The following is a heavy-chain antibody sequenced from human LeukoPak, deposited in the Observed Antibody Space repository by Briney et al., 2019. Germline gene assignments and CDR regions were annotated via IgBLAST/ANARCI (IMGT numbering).Heavy chain of an antibody. CDR1: GGTFSSYA. D-gene: IGHD3-3*01. J-gene: IGHJ4*02. V-gene: IGHV1-69*13. Sequence: SVKVSCKASGGTFSSYAISWVRQAPGQGLEWMGGIIPIFGTANYAQKFQGRVTLTADESTSTAYMELSSLRSEDTAVYYCARDSPLGTIFGVVIPYYFDHWGQGTLVTVSS. CDR3: ARDSPLGTIFGVVIPYYFDH. CDR2: IIPIFGTA.